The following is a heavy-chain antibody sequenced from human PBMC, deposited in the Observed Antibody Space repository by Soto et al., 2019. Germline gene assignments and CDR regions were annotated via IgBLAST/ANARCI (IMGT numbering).Heavy chain of an antibody. CDR1: GYTFTGHY. CDR2: IGPESGAT. V-gene: IGHV1-2*02. D-gene: IGHD1-26*01. CDR3: GRGRSGQIVVFY. Sequence: SVKVSCKASGYTFTGHYIHWVRQAPEQGPEWMGEIGPESGATRYAQKFQGRVTMTRDTSITTVYMELKDLSPDDTAVYYCGRGRSGQIVVFYWGQGTPVTVSS. J-gene: IGHJ4*02.